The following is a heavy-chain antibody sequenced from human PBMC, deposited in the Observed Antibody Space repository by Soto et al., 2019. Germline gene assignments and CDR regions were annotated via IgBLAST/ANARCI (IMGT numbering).Heavy chain of an antibody. Sequence: ASVKVSCKASGYTFTGYYMHWVRQAPGQGLEWMGWINPNSGGTNYAQKFQGRVTMTRDTSISTAYMELSRLRSDDTAVYYCAGGVLSGSYYNWFDPWGQGTPVTVSS. CDR2: INPNSGGT. CDR1: GYTFTGYY. V-gene: IGHV1-2*02. J-gene: IGHJ5*02. CDR3: AGGVLSGSYYNWFDP. D-gene: IGHD1-26*01.